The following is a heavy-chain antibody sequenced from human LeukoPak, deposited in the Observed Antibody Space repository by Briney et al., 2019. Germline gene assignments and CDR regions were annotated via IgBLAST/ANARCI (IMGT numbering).Heavy chain of an antibody. Sequence: GGSVTLSCAASGFTFSDYAMSWVRQAPGKGLEWVSGISGSGGTSYYADSVKGRFSTSRDNSRNTLYLQMNSLRAEDTAVYYCAKRGSSSSPFRSDYWGQGTLVTVSS. J-gene: IGHJ4*02. CDR1: GFTFSDYA. CDR2: ISGSGGTS. V-gene: IGHV3-23*01. CDR3: AKRGSSSSPFRSDY. D-gene: IGHD6-6*01.